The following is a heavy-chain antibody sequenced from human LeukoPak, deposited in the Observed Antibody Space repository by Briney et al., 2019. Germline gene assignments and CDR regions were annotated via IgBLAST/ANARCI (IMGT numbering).Heavy chain of an antibody. CDR3: ARTSGYSSSWYFDY. J-gene: IGHJ4*02. V-gene: IGHV3-21*01. CDR1: GFTFSSYS. CDR2: ISSSSSYI. D-gene: IGHD6-13*01. Sequence: PGGSLRLSCAASGFTFSSYSMSWVRQAPGKGLEWVSSISSSSSYIYYADSVKGRFTISSDNARNSLYLQMNSLRAEDTAVYYCARTSGYSSSWYFDYWGQGTLVTVSS.